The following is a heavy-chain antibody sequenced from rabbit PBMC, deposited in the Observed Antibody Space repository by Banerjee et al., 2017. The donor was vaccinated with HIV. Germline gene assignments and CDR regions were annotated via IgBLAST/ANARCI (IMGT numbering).Heavy chain of an antibody. Sequence: QEQLVESGGGLVQPGGSLKLSCKASGFDFSSYGVSWVRQAPGKGLEWIGYIDPIFGSTYYASWVNGRFTISSHNAQNTLYLQLNSLTAADTATYFCVRGSAAMTLVITGFYFNLWGPGTLVTVS. CDR3: VRGSAAMTLVITGFYFNL. CDR2: IDPIFGST. V-gene: IGHV1S47*01. D-gene: IGHD2-1*01. J-gene: IGHJ4*01. CDR1: GFDFSSYG.